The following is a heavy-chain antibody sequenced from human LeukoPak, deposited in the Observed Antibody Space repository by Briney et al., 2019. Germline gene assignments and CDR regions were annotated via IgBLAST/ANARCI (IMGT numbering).Heavy chain of an antibody. CDR3: ASTGIRLGELSLSLDY. CDR2: IYYNGST. V-gene: IGHV4-39*01. Sequence: SETLSLTCTVSGGSISSSSYYWGWIRQPPGKGLEWIGSIYYNGSTYYNPSLKSRVTMSVDTSKNQFSLKLSSVTAADTAVYYCASTGIRLGELSLSLDYWGQGTLVTVSS. D-gene: IGHD3-16*02. J-gene: IGHJ4*02. CDR1: GGSISSSSYY.